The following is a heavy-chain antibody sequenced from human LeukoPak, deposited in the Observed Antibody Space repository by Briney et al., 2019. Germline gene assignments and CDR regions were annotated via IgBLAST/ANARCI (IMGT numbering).Heavy chain of an antibody. CDR2: IYYSGST. CDR3: ARAATGWFDP. D-gene: IGHD2-15*01. CDR1: GGSISSYY. Sequence: SETLSLTCTVSGGSISSYYWSWIRQPPGKGLEWIGYIYYSGSTNYNPSLKSRVTISVDTSKNQFSLKLSSVTAADTAVYYCARAATGWFDPWGQGTLVTVSS. J-gene: IGHJ5*02. V-gene: IGHV4-59*12.